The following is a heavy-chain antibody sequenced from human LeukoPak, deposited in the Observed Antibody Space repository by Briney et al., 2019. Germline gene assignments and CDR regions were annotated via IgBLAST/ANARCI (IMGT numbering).Heavy chain of an antibody. CDR3: ARGPTVTTYAY. D-gene: IGHD4-17*01. CDR2: VYSGGST. CDR1: GFTVSSNY. V-gene: IGHV3-66*01. J-gene: IGHJ4*02. Sequence: GGSLRLSCAASGFTVSSNYMSWVRQAPGKGLEWVSVVYSGGSTYYADCVKGRFTISRDNSKNTLYLQMNSLRAEDTAVYYCARGPTVTTYAYWGQGTLVTVSS.